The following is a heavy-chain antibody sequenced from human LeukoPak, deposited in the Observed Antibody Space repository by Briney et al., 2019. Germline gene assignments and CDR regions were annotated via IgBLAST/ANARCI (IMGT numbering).Heavy chain of an antibody. CDR1: GFTFRSYW. Sequence: GGSLRLSCAASGFTFRSYWMTWVRQAPGKGLEWVANMNQDGSEKYSVDSVKGRFTISRDNAKNSLYLQMNSLRAEDTAVYYCARDTRGVFDYGGQGTLVTVSS. V-gene: IGHV3-7*01. CDR2: MNQDGSEK. D-gene: IGHD2-8*02. J-gene: IGHJ4*02. CDR3: ARDTRGVFDY.